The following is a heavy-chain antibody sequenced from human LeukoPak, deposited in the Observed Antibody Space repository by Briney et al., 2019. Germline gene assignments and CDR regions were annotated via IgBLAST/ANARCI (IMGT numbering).Heavy chain of an antibody. D-gene: IGHD1-7*01. Sequence: GGSLRLSCAASGFTFSSYAMHWVRQAPGKGLEWVAVIRPDGSHISYVDPVKGRFTISRDNSNNMLYLQMSSLRAEDTALYYCLREVDWKYAFDYWGRGTLVTVSS. J-gene: IGHJ4*02. CDR3: LREVDWKYAFDY. CDR1: GFTFSSYA. CDR2: IRPDGSHI. V-gene: IGHV3-33*08.